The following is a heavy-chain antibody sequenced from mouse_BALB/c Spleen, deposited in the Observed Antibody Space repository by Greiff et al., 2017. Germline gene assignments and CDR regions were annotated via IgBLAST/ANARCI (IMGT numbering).Heavy chain of an antibody. CDR1: GYTFTSYW. D-gene: IGHD1-2*01. V-gene: IGHV1S22*01. J-gene: IGHJ1*01. CDR2: IYPGSGST. CDR3: TRNELRLRNGFDV. Sequence: LQQPGSELVRPGASVKLSCKASGYTFTSYWMHWVKQRPGQGLEWIGNIYPGSGSTNYDEKFKSKATLTADTSSSTAYMQLSSLTSEDSAVYYCTRNELRLRNGFDVWGAGTTVTVSS.